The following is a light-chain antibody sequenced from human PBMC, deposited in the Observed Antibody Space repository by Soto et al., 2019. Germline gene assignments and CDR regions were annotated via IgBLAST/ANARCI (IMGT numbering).Light chain of an antibody. CDR2: AAS. V-gene: IGKV1D-12*01. CDR1: QAISNW. CDR3: QQANSFPLT. Sequence: DIQMTQSPSSVSASVGDRVTITCRASQAISNWLAWYQQKPGKVPKLLIYAASSLQSGVPSRFSGSGSGTDFTLTISSLQPEDFATYSCQQANSFPLTFGGGTKVDIK. J-gene: IGKJ4*01.